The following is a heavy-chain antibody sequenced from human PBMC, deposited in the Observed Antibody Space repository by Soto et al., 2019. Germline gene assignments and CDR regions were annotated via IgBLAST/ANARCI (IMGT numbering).Heavy chain of an antibody. V-gene: IGHV3-30*18. CDR3: AKDYTWGRNYGDYGGADY. J-gene: IGHJ4*02. CDR2: IAYDGSNK. D-gene: IGHD4-17*01. Sequence: QVQLVESGGGVVQPGRSLRLSCAASGFTFSNYGMHWVRQTPGRGLEWVAAIAYDGSNKYYGGSVKGRFTISRDKSKKTLYLEMISLRVEDTAVYYCAKDYTWGRNYGDYGGADYWGQGTLVTVSS. CDR1: GFTFSNYG.